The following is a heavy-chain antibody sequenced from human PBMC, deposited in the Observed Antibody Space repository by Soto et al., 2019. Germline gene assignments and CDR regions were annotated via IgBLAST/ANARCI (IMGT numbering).Heavy chain of an antibody. CDR2: IWQDGTIK. D-gene: IGHD1-1*01. CDR1: GFIFSQYH. Sequence: QVQLVESGGGVVQPGRSLRLSCAASGFIFSQYHMHWVRQAPGKGLEWVALIWQDGTIKEYGDSVKGRFTISRDNSKNTLDLQMNSLRVEDTAVYHCVREPLEHHYGMDVWGQGTTVTVSS. V-gene: IGHV3-33*01. J-gene: IGHJ6*02. CDR3: VREPLEHHYGMDV.